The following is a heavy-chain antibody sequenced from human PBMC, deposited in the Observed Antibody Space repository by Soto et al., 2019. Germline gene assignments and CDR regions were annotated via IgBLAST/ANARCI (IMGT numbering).Heavy chain of an antibody. D-gene: IGHD2-2*01. CDR2: INPSAGTT. CDR1: GYTFTSYY. J-gene: IGHJ5*02. V-gene: IGHV1-46*01. CDR3: ARVSGSSGLSTHIWFDP. Sequence: QVQLVQSGAEVKKPGASVKVSCKASGYTFTSYYLHWVRQAPGQGLEWLGIINPSAGTTSYAEKFQGRVTMTRDRSTSTVYMELSSLRSEDTAVYFCARVSGSSGLSTHIWFDPWGQGNLVTLSS.